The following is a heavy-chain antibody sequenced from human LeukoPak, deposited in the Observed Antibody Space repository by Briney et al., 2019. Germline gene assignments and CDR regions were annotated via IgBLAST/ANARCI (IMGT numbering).Heavy chain of an antibody. CDR3: AKGAHAAAATLYYYHYMDV. CDR2: ISSSSSYI. D-gene: IGHD6-13*01. CDR1: GFTFSNYG. J-gene: IGHJ6*03. Sequence: GGSLRLSCAASGFTFSNYGMNWVRQAPGQGLEWVSSISSSSSYIYYADSVKGRFTISRDNSKNTLYLQMNSLRAEDTAVYYCAKGAHAAAATLYYYHYMDVWGKGTTVTISS. V-gene: IGHV3-21*04.